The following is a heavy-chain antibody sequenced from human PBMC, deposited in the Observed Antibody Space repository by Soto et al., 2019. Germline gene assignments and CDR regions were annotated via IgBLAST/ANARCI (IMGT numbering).Heavy chain of an antibody. CDR3: ARAPRWLQFMYYFDY. Sequence: ASVKVSCKASGYTFTSYVISWVRQAPGQGLEWMGWISAYNGNTNYAQKLQGRVTMTTDTSTSTACMELRSLRSDDTAVYYCARAPRWLQFMYYFDYWGQGTLVTVSS. CDR1: GYTFTSYV. J-gene: IGHJ4*02. CDR2: ISAYNGNT. V-gene: IGHV1-18*01. D-gene: IGHD5-12*01.